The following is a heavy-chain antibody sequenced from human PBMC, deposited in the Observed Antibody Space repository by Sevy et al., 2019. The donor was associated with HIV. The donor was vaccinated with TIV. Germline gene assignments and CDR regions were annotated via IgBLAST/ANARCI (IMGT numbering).Heavy chain of an antibody. CDR2: IKQDGSDK. CDR3: SRDLYSGSYYENY. V-gene: IGHV3-7*01. Sequence: WGSLRLSCAASGFTLSNYWMSWVRQAPGKGLEWVANIKQDGSDKYYVDSVKGRFTISRDNANNSLYLQMNSLRAEDTAVYYCSRDLYSGSYYENYWGQGTLVTVSS. D-gene: IGHD1-26*01. J-gene: IGHJ4*02. CDR1: GFTLSNYW.